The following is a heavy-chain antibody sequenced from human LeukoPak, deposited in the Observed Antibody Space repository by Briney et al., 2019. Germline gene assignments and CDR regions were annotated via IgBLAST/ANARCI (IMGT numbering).Heavy chain of an antibody. CDR2: IHNSGAT. D-gene: IGHD2/OR15-2a*01. J-gene: IGHJ4*02. Sequence: SETLSLTCAVSGGPFSGYFWSWIRQSSGKGLEWIGEIHNSGATNYNPSLNSRVTISEDTSKNQFYLNLSSVTAADTAVYYCARRYYYKFGSFPFDCGSQATLVTVPS. CDR1: GGPFSGYF. CDR3: ARRYYYKFGSFPFDC. V-gene: IGHV4-34*01.